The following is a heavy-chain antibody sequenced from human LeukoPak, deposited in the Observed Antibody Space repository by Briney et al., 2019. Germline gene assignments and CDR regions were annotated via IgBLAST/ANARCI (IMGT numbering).Heavy chain of an antibody. CDR3: AKEGGSSIWSGSHFDY. D-gene: IGHD3-3*01. CDR1: GFTFSNYA. V-gene: IGHV3-23*01. J-gene: IGHJ4*02. Sequence: GGSLRLSCAASGFTFSNYAVTWVRQTPGKGLEWVSTISGSDGTTYYADSVKGRFTISRDDSKNTLYLHMNSLRAEDTAVYYCAKEGGSSIWSGSHFDYWGQGTLVTVSS. CDR2: ISGSDGTT.